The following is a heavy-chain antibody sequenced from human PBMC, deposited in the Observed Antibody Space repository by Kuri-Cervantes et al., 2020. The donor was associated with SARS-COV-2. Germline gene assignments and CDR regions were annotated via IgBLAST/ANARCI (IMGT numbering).Heavy chain of an antibody. V-gene: IGHV4-4*07. CDR3: ARAYGFLRYIYYMDV. D-gene: IGHD4-17*01. CDR2: IYTSRST. J-gene: IGHJ6*03. Sequence: SETLSLTCTVSGGSISSYYWSWIRQPAGKGLEWIGRIYTSRSTNYNPSLKSRVTISVDTSSKQFSLHLGSVTAADTAVYYCARAYGFLRYIYYMDVWGRGTTVTVSS. CDR1: GGSISSYY.